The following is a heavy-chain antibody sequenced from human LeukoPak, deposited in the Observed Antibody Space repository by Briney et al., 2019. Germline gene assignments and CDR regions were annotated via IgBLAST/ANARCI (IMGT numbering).Heavy chain of an antibody. CDR1: GFTFSSYA. J-gene: IGHJ4*02. CDR3: AKLELPRFATGSGFGY. Sequence: GGSLRLSCAASGFTFSSYAMSWVRQAPGKGLEWVSAISGSGSSTYYADSVKGRFTISRDNSKNTLYLQMNSLRAEDTAVYYCAKLELPRFATGSGFGYWGQGTLVTVSS. D-gene: IGHD3-10*01. CDR2: ISGSGSST. V-gene: IGHV3-23*01.